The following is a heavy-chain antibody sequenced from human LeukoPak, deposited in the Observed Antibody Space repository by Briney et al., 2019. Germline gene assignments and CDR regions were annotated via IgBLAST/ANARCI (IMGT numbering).Heavy chain of an antibody. V-gene: IGHV4-4*07. CDR3: ARGGTYGSGTEQHTTLDY. CDR2: VHASGSP. CDR1: GGSISPYY. J-gene: IGHJ4*02. Sequence: PSETLSLTCTVSGGSISPYYWSWIRQPAGKALEWIGRVHASGSPNYNPSLKSRVIISVDKSKNQFSLNLNSVTAADTAVYYCARGGTYGSGTEQHTTLDYWVQGALVTVSS. D-gene: IGHD3-10*01.